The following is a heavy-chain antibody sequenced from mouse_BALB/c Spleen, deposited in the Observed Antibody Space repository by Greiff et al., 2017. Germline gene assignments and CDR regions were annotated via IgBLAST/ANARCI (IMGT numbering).Heavy chain of an antibody. D-gene: IGHD2-14*01. V-gene: IGHV14-3*02. CDR2: IDPANGNT. Sequence: EVQLQQSGAELVKPGASVKLSCTASGFNIKDTYMHWVKQRPEQGLEWIGRIDPANGNTKYDPKFQGKATITADTSSNTAYLQLSSLTSEATAVYYGARTMSRYGICDYWGQGTTLTVAS. CDR1: GFNIKDTY. J-gene: IGHJ2*01. CDR3: ARTMSRYGICDY.